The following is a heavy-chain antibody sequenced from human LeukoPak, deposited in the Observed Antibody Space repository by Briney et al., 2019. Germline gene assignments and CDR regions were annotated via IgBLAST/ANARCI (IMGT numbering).Heavy chain of an antibody. CDR3: VGDRDYGDPFDY. Sequence: PGGSLRLSCAASGFTFSTYGMHWVRQAPGKGLEWVAVIWYDGSNKYYADSVKGRFTISRDNAKNMLYLQMNSLRAEDTAVYYCVGDRDYGDPFDYWGQGSLVTVSS. CDR2: IWYDGSNK. CDR1: GFTFSTYG. J-gene: IGHJ4*02. D-gene: IGHD4-17*01. V-gene: IGHV3-33*01.